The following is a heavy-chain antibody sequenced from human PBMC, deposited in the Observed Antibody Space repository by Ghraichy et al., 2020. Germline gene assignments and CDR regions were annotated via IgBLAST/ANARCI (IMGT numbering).Heavy chain of an antibody. CDR1: GSTFTSYG. CDR3: ARVKGAVAGDWYFDL. CDR2: ISAYNGYT. V-gene: IGHV1-18*01. D-gene: IGHD6-19*01. Sequence: ASVKVSCKASGSTFTSYGTSCVRQAPGQVLEWMGWISAYNGYTNYAQKLQDRVTMTTDTSTSTAYMELRSLRSDDTAVYYCARVKGAVAGDWYFDLWGRGTLDTVSS. J-gene: IGHJ2*01.